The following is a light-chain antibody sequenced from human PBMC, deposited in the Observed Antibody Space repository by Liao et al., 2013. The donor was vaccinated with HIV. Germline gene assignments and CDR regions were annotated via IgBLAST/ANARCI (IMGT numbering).Light chain of an antibody. CDR2: QDS. V-gene: IGLV3-1*01. CDR1: KLGDKY. CDR3: QVWDSSSDHVV. Sequence: SYELTQPPSVSVSPGQTASITCSGDKLGDKYACWYQQKPGQSPVLVIYQDSKRPSGIPERFSGSNSGNTATLTISRVEAGDEADYYCQVWDSSSDHVVFGGGTKLTAL. J-gene: IGLJ2*01.